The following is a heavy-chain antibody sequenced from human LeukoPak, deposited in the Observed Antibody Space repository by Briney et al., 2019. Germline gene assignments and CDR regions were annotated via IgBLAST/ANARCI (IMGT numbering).Heavy chain of an antibody. J-gene: IGHJ4*02. Sequence: PGGSLRLSCAASGFTFSSYGMHWVRQAPGKGLEWVAFIRYDGSNKYYADSVKGRLTISRDNSKNTLYLQMNSLRAEDTAVYYCAKVDSIDYHTLDYWGQGTLVTVSS. CDR2: IRYDGSNK. V-gene: IGHV3-30*02. D-gene: IGHD4-11*01. CDR1: GFTFSSYG. CDR3: AKVDSIDYHTLDY.